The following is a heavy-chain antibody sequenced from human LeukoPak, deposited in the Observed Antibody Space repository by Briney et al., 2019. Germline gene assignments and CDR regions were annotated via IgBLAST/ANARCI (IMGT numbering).Heavy chain of an antibody. D-gene: IGHD3-10*02. CDR2: IISSSSYI. CDR1: GVTFSSYS. J-gene: IGHJ6*04. V-gene: IGHV3-21*01. CDR3: AELGTTMIGGV. Sequence: GGSLRLSCAASGVTFSSYSMNWVRQAPGRGLEWVSAIISSSSYIYYDDSVKGRFTISRDNAKNSLYLQMNSLRAEDTAVYYCAELGTTMIGGVWGKGTTVTISS.